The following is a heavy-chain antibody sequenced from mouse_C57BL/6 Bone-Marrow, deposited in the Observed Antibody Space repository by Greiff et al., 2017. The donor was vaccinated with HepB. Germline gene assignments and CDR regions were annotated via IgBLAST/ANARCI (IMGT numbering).Heavy chain of an antibody. CDR1: GYTFTDYE. D-gene: IGHD1-1*01. V-gene: IGHV1-15*01. CDR2: IDPETGGT. Sequence: VQLVESGAELVRPGASVTLSCKASGYTFTDYEMHWVKQTPVHGLEWIGAIDPETGGTAYNQKFKGKAILTVDKSSSTAYMELRSLTSEDSAVYYCTRSGLRFDYWGQGTTLTVSS. J-gene: IGHJ2*01. CDR3: TRSGLRFDY.